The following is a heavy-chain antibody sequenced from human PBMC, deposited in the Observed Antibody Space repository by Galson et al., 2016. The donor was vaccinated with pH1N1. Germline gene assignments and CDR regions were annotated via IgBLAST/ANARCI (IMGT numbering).Heavy chain of an antibody. CDR3: ARHLHGNGFKGMDS. Sequence: TLSLTCTVSGGSISSFNWCWIRQSSGKGLEWIGYLYNSGNTRYNPFFASRVTISGDTSRNQFSLNMGSMTAADTAVYYCARHLHGNGFKGMDSWGRGILVTVSS. D-gene: IGHD5-24*01. CDR1: GGSISSFN. CDR2: LYNSGNT. V-gene: IGHV4-59*08. J-gene: IGHJ5*01.